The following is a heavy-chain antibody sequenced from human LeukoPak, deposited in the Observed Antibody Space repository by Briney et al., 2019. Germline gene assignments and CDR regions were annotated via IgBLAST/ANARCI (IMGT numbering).Heavy chain of an antibody. CDR1: DYSINNPYY. D-gene: IGHD6-19*01. CDR2: IYYNGIT. J-gene: IGHJ4*02. CDR3: ARLAACNTALCGTARWLFDS. V-gene: IGHV4-38-2*02. Sequence: PSETLSLTCTVSDYSINNPYYWGWLRQPPGKGLEWIAAIYYNGITLYNPSLNSRVAISVDTSKNQFSLKMTSGTAADTAVYYCARLAACNTALCGTARWLFDSWGQGILVTVSS.